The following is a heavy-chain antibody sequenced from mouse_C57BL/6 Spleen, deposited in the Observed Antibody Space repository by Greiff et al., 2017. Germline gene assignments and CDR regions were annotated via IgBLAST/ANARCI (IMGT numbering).Heavy chain of an antibody. CDR1: GFTFSDSY. J-gene: IGHJ3*01. V-gene: IGHV5-12*01. CDR3: ARQGVAY. Sequence: EVKVEESGGGLVQPGGSLKLSCAASGFTFSDSYMYWVRQTPEKRLEWVAYISNGGGSTYYPDTVKGRFTISRDNAKNTLYLQMSRLKSEDTTMYYCARQGVAYWGQGTLVTVSA. CDR2: ISNGGGST.